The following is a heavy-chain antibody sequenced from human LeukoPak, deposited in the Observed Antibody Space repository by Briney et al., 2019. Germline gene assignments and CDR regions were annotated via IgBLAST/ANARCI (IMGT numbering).Heavy chain of an antibody. CDR1: GYTFSDYY. J-gene: IGHJ4*02. CDR3: ARGRGYSSSWNKPPFDY. D-gene: IGHD6-13*01. Sequence: GASVTVSCKASGYTFSDYYMHWVRQAPGQGLEWMGWSNPNNGGTNYAQEFQDRVTITRDTSISTAYMELRRLTSDETAVYYCARGRGYSSSWNKPPFDYWGQGTLVTVSS. V-gene: IGHV1-2*02. CDR2: SNPNNGGT.